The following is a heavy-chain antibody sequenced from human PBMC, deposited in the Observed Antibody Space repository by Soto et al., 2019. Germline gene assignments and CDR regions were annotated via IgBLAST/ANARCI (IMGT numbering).Heavy chain of an antibody. V-gene: IGHV1-18*01. CDR3: AGGRYGVS. Sequence: QVHLVQSGAEVKKPGASVKVSCKASGYTFTSYGITWVRQAPGQGLEWMGWLSAHNGNTDYAQKLQGRVIVTRDTSTRRAYMVLRSMISVVTAGYYCAGGRYGVSWGQGGLVTVSS. D-gene: IGHD3-10*01. CDR2: LSAHNGNT. J-gene: IGHJ5*02. CDR1: GYTFTSYG.